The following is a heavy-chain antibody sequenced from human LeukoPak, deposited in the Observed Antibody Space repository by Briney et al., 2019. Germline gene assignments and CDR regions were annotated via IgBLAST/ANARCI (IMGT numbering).Heavy chain of an antibody. CDR3: ARQTYSSSWYSPFDY. V-gene: IGHV3-53*01. D-gene: IGHD6-13*01. CDR2: IYSGGST. Sequence: GGSLRLSCAASGFTVSSNYMSWVRQAPGKGLEWVSVIYSGGSTYYADSVKGRFTISRDNSKNTLYLQMNSLRAEDTAVYYCARQTYSSSWYSPFDYWGQGTLVTVSS. CDR1: GFTVSSNY. J-gene: IGHJ4*02.